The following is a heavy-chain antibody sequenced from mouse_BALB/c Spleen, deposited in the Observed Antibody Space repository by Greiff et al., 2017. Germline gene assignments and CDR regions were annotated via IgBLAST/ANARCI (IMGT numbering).Heavy chain of an antibody. D-gene: IGHD2-4*01. CDR2: INPSNGRT. CDR1: GYTFTSYW. J-gene: IGHJ2*01. Sequence: VQLQQPGAELVKPGASVKLSCQASGYTFTSYWMHWVKQRPGQGLEWIGEINPSNGRTNYNEKFKSKATLTVDKSSSTAYMQLSSLTSEDSAVYYCARSLYDYDYWGQGTTLTVSS. V-gene: IGHV1S81*02. CDR3: ARSLYDYDY.